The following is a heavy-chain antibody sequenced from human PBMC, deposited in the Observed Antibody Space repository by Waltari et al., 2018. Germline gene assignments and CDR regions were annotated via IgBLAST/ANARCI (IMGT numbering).Heavy chain of an antibody. Sequence: EVQLLESGGGLVQPVGSLSLSCAASGFPFSTYVMNWVRQVTGKEMEWVSCLSDTGGILTHAESVKGRFTISRDNSKNTLYLQINSLRVDDTAVYYCARGSGVDSWGQGTLVTISS. J-gene: IGHJ4*02. D-gene: IGHD7-27*01. CDR1: GFPFSTYV. CDR3: ARGSGVDS. V-gene: IGHV3-23*01. CDR2: LSDTGGIL.